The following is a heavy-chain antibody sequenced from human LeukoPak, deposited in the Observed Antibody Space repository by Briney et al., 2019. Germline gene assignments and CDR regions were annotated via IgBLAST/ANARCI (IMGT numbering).Heavy chain of an antibody. CDR3: ARDSSGWYRGNAFDI. CDR1: GYTFTSYG. Sequence: ASVKVSCKASGYTFTSYGISWVRQAPGQGLEWMGWISAYNGNTNYAQKLQGRVTMTTDTSTSTAYMELRSLRSDDTAVYYCARDSSGWYRGNAFDIWGQGTMVTVSS. J-gene: IGHJ3*02. CDR2: ISAYNGNT. V-gene: IGHV1-18*01. D-gene: IGHD6-19*01.